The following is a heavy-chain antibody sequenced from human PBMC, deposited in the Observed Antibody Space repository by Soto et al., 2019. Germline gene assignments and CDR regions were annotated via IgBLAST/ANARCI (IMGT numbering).Heavy chain of an antibody. V-gene: IGHV3-30-3*01. CDR1: GFTFSSYA. Sequence: SGGSLRLSCAASGFTFSSYAMHWVRQAPGKGLEWVAVISYDGSNKYYADSVKGRFTISRDNSKNTLYLQMNSLRAEDTAVYYCARVAIIAVAGFLWFDPWGQGTLVTVSS. CDR3: ARVAIIAVAGFLWFDP. D-gene: IGHD6-19*01. J-gene: IGHJ5*02. CDR2: ISYDGSNK.